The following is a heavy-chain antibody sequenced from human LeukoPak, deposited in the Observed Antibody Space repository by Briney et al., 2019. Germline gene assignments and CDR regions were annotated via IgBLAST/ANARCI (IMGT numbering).Heavy chain of an antibody. CDR1: GGSISSYY. D-gene: IGHD6-19*01. CDR2: IYYSGST. J-gene: IGHJ5*02. V-gene: IGHV4-59*01. Sequence: SETLSLTCTVSGGSISSYYWSWIRQPPGKGLEWIGYIYYSGSTNYNPSLKSRVTISVDTSKNQFSLKLSSVTAADTAVYYCARERPHYSSGWRTYNWFDPWGQGTLVTVSS. CDR3: ARERPHYSSGWRTYNWFDP.